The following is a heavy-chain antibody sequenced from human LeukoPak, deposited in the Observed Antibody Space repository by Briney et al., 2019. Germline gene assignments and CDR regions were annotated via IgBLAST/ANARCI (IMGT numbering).Heavy chain of an antibody. D-gene: IGHD6-13*01. CDR1: GFTVSSNY. CDR2: IYSGGST. Sequence: GGSLRLSCAASGFTVSSNYMSWVRQAPGKGLEWVSVIYSGGSTYYADSVKGRFTISRDNSKNTLYLQMNSLRAEDTAVYYCARGSGGSSWYRTSSAFDYWGQGTLVTVSS. V-gene: IGHV3-53*01. J-gene: IGHJ4*02. CDR3: ARGSGGSSWYRTSSAFDY.